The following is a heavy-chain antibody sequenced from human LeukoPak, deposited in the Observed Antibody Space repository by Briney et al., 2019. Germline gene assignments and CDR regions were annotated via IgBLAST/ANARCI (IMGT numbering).Heavy chain of an antibody. Sequence: GGSLRLSCAASGFTFSTYSMNWVRQAPGRGLEWLSYIRSSGTTTCYADSVKGRFTISRDNAKNLLFLQMNSLRAEDTAVYYCARGGALRFLEWLSSLGDYWGQGTLVTVSS. V-gene: IGHV3-48*04. J-gene: IGHJ4*02. CDR2: IRSSGTTT. CDR3: ARGGALRFLEWLSSLGDY. CDR1: GFTFSTYS. D-gene: IGHD3-3*01.